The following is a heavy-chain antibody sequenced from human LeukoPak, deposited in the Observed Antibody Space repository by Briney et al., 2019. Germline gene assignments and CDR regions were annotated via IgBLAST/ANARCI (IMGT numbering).Heavy chain of an antibody. CDR3: ARGRTYYYGSGSLDY. D-gene: IGHD3-10*01. CDR1: GFTVSSNY. Sequence: GGSLRLSCAASGFTVSSNYMSWVRQAPGKGLEWVSVIYSGGSTYYADSVKGRFTISRDNSKNTLYLQMNSLGAEDTAVYYCARGRTYYYGSGSLDYWGQGTLVTVSS. V-gene: IGHV3-53*01. J-gene: IGHJ4*02. CDR2: IYSGGST.